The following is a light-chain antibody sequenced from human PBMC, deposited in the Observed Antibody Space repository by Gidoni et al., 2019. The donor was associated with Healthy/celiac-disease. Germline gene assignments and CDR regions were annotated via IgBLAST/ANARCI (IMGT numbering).Light chain of an antibody. V-gene: IGKV1-8*01. J-gene: IGKJ2*01. CDR1: QGISSY. CDR2: AAS. CDR3: QQYYSYPMYT. Sequence: ALRTTPSPSSLSASTGDRVTITCRASQGISSYLAWYQQKPGKAPKLLIYAASTLQSGVPSRFSGSGSGTDFTLTISCLQSEDFATYYCQQYYSYPMYTFGQGTKLEIK.